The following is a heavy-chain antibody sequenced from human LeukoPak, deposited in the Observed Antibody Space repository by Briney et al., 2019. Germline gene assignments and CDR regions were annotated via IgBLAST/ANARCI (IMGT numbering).Heavy chain of an antibody. J-gene: IGHJ4*02. D-gene: IGHD4-23*01. CDR1: GFTVSSNE. CDR2: ISGGST. Sequence: GGSLRLSCAASGFTVSSNEMSWVRQAPGKGLEWVSSISGGSTYYADSRKGRFTISRDNSKNTLHLQMNSLRAEDTAVYYCALTVVTSLAFDYWGQGTLVTVSS. V-gene: IGHV3-38-3*01. CDR3: ALTVVTSLAFDY.